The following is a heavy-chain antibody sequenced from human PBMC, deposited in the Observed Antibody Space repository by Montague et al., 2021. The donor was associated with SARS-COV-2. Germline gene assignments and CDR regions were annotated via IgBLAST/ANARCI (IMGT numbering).Heavy chain of an antibody. V-gene: IGHV6-1*01. Sequence: CAISGDSVSTNSGTWNWVRLSPSRGLEWLGRTYYRSEWYSDYSVSVKSRISINPDTSKNQFTLQLNSVTPEDTAVYYCARAERGSCGDGNCYQYCFNNWGQGTLVTVSS. J-gene: IGHJ5*02. D-gene: IGHD2-15*01. CDR2: TYYRSEWYS. CDR3: ARAERGSCGDGNCYQYCFNN. CDR1: GDSVSTNSGT.